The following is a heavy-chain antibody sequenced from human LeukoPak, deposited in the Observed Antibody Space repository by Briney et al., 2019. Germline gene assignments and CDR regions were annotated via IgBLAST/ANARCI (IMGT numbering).Heavy chain of an antibody. V-gene: IGHV4-59*01. CDR3: ARGWASSWYYFDF. CDR2: TYDSGSS. CDR1: GGSIRNYY. D-gene: IGHD2-2*01. Sequence: SETLSLTCAVSGGSIRNYYWSWIRQPPGKGLEGIGYTYDSGSSSYNPSLRSRGSISIHTSKTQFSLNLSSVTAADTAVYYCARGWASSWYYFDFWGQGTLVTVSS. J-gene: IGHJ4*02.